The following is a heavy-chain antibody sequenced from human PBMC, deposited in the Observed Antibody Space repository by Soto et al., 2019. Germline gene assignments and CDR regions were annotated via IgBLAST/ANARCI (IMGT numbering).Heavy chain of an antibody. CDR2: INAGNGNT. J-gene: IGHJ6*02. V-gene: IGHV1-3*01. Sequence: ASVKGSCKASGYTFTIYAMHWVRQAPGQRLEWMGWINAGNGNTKYSQKFQGRVTITRDTSASTAYMELSSLRSEDTAVYYCASSNIAAAPYGMDVWGQGTTVTVSS. D-gene: IGHD6-13*01. CDR1: GYTFTIYA. CDR3: ASSNIAAAPYGMDV.